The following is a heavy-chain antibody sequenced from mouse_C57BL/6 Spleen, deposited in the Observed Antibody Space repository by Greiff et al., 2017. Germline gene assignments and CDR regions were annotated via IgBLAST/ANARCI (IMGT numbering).Heavy chain of an antibody. Sequence: VQLQQSGAELVKPGASVKLSCTASGFNIKDYYMHWVKQRTEQGLEWIGRIDPEDGATKYAPKCQGKATITADTSSNTAYLQLSSLRCEDTAVYYCARDWDCWCAYWGQGTLVTVS. V-gene: IGHV14-2*01. CDR2: IDPEDGAT. J-gene: IGHJ3*01. CDR1: GFNIKDYY. CDR3: ARDWDCWCAY. D-gene: IGHD4-1*01.